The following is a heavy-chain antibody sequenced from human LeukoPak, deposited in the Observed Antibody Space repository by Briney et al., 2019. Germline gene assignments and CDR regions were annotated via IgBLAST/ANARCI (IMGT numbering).Heavy chain of an antibody. Sequence: ASVTVSFKASGYTFTGYYMHWVRQAPGQGLEWMGRINPNSGGTNYAQKLQGRVTMTRDTSISTAYMELSRLRSDDTAVYYCARVGGYCSSTSCFNWGQGTLVTVSS. V-gene: IGHV1-2*06. CDR1: GYTFTGYY. D-gene: IGHD2-2*01. CDR3: ARVGGYCSSTSCFN. CDR2: INPNSGGT. J-gene: IGHJ4*02.